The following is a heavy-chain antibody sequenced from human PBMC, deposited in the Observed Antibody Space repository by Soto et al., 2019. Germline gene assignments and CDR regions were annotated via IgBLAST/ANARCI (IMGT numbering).Heavy chain of an antibody. D-gene: IGHD3-22*01. Sequence: GGALRLSCAASGFTFSRYWMHWVRQAPGKGLVWVSRINSDGSSTSYADSVKGRFTISRDNAKNTLYLQMNSLRAEDTAVYYCARGDYYDSSGYYLSMFVPASQPAYYYYGMDVWGQGTTVTVSS. CDR2: INSDGSST. CDR1: GFTFSRYW. V-gene: IGHV3-74*01. CDR3: ARGDYYDSSGYYLSMFVPASQPAYYYYGMDV. J-gene: IGHJ6*02.